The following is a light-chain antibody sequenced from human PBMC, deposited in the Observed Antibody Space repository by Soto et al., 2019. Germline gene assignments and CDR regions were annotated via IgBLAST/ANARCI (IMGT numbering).Light chain of an antibody. J-gene: IGKJ1*01. CDR2: GGS. CDR3: QQYNKDSPWA. Sequence: DIQMTQSPSSLSASVGDRVTITCRASQSIGSYLNWYQQKPGKAPNLLIHGGSILQSGVPPRFSGSGSATEITLTVSGLQPDDFATYYCQQYNKDSPWAFGQGTKVDIK. CDR1: QSIGSY. V-gene: IGKV1-5*01.